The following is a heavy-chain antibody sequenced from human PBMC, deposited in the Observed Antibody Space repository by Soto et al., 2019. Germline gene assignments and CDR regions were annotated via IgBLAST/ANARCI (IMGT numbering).Heavy chain of an antibody. J-gene: IGHJ2*01. CDR3: VKKSIGTVTNPVYWSFDL. Sequence: EVQLLESGGGLIQPGGSLRLSCTASGFTFINYAMNWVRQAPGKGLEWVSGTSGGGDVAFYADFVKGRFAISRDNSKNTLSLQMNSLRAEDTALYYCVKKSIGTVTNPVYWSFDLWGRGTLVTVSS. CDR1: GFTFINYA. CDR2: TSGGGDVA. V-gene: IGHV3-23*01. D-gene: IGHD4-17*01.